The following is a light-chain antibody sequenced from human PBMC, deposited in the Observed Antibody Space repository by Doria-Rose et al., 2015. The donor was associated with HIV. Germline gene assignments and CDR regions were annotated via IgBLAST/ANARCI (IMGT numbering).Light chain of an antibody. J-gene: IGKJ1*01. CDR1: QSVLYSSNNKNY. Sequence: PDSLAGSLVERATIHCKSSQSVLYSSNNKNYLAWYQQKPGQPPKLLLYWASTRESGVPDRFSGSGSGTDFTLTISSLQAEDVAVYYCQQYYNSPRTFGHGPKVEIQ. V-gene: IGKV4-1*01. CDR2: WAS. CDR3: QQYYNSPRT.